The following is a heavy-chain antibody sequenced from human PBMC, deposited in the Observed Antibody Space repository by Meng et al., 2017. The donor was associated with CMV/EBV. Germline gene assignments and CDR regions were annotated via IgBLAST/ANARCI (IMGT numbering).Heavy chain of an antibody. V-gene: IGHV4-59*01. J-gene: IGHJ4*02. CDR2: IYYSGST. CDR1: GGSISSYY. Sequence: SETLSLTCTVSGGSISSYYWSWIRQPPGKGLEWIGYIYYSGSTNYNPSLKSRVTISVDTSKNQFSLKLSSVTAADTAVYYCARAYPPYSGYHFDYWGQGTLVTVSS. CDR3: ARAYPPYSGYHFDY. D-gene: IGHD5-12*01.